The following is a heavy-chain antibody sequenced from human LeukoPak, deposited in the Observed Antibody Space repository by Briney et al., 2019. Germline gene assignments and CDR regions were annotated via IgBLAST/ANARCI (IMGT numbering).Heavy chain of an antibody. V-gene: IGHV3-23*01. J-gene: IGHJ4*02. CDR2: ISGSGGST. CDR1: GFTFSNYA. CDR3: AKDRSGGSGSYSTFDY. Sequence: PGGPLRLSCAASGFTFSNYAMSWVRQAPGKGLEWVSGISGSGGSTNYADSVEGRFTISRDNSKNTLYLQMNSLRAEDTAVYYCAKDRSGGSGSYSTFDYWGQGTLVTVSS. D-gene: IGHD3-10*01.